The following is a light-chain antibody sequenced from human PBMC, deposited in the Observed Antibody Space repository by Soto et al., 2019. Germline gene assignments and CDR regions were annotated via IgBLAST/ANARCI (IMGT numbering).Light chain of an antibody. CDR3: QQYNSYSPT. J-gene: IGKJ1*01. CDR1: QSISVW. V-gene: IGKV1-5*03. CDR2: KAS. Sequence: DIQMTQSPSTLSASVGDRVTITCRASQSISVWLSWYQQKAGKAPHLLIYKASRLESGVPSRFSGSGSETVFTLTISGLQPGDSATYYCQQYNSYSPTFGQGTKVEVK.